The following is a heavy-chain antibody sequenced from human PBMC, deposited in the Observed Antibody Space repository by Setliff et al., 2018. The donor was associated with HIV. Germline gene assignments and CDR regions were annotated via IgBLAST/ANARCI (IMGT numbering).Heavy chain of an antibody. CDR3: ARGPAEWQIVVVPAAHWYFDL. J-gene: IGHJ2*01. Sequence: KPSETLSLTCAVYGGSFSGYYWNWIRQSPGKGLEWIGEINHSGSTNYNPSLKSRITISVDTSKKQFSLKLNSVTAADTAAYYCARGPAEWQIVVVPAAHWYFDLWGRGTLVTVSS. CDR1: GGSFSGYY. V-gene: IGHV4-34*01. CDR2: INHSGST. D-gene: IGHD2-2*01.